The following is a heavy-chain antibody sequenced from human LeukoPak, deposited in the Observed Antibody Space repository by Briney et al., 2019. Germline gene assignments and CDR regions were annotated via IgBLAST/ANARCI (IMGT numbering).Heavy chain of an antibody. Sequence: ASVKVSCKVSGYTLTELSMHWVRQAPGKGLEWMGGFDPEDGETIYAQKFQGRVTMTEDTSTDTACMELSSLRSEDTAVYYCATTIPGIAVAGTFGERYFDYWGQGTLVTVSS. CDR2: FDPEDGET. D-gene: IGHD6-19*01. CDR3: ATTIPGIAVAGTFGERYFDY. V-gene: IGHV1-24*01. CDR1: GYTLTELS. J-gene: IGHJ4*02.